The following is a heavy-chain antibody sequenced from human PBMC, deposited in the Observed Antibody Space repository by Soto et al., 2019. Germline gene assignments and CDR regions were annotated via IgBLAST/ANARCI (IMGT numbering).Heavy chain of an antibody. J-gene: IGHJ4*02. Sequence: ASETLSLTCSVSGGSISRNNNYWGWIRQPPGKRLEWIGSLYYTDYTDSNPSLRSRVTISVDTSKNQFSLKLTSVTAADTAVYYCARVYIGHQGSSYIDYWGQGTLVTVSS. CDR2: LYYTDYT. CDR3: ARVYIGHQGSSYIDY. V-gene: IGHV4-39*01. D-gene: IGHD6-6*01. CDR1: GGSISRNNNY.